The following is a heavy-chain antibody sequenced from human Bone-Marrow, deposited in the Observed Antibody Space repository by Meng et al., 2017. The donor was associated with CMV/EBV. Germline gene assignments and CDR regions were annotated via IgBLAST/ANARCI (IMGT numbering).Heavy chain of an antibody. CDR2: INHSGST. D-gene: IGHD3-22*01. Sequence: QGQLQQWGAGLSKPSETLSLTCAVYGGSLSGYYWSWIRQPPGKGLEWIGEINHSGSTNYNPSLKSRVTISVDTSKNQFSLKLSSVTAADTAVYYCARQRNYYDSSGYYQYYFDYWGQGTLVTASS. V-gene: IGHV4-34*01. J-gene: IGHJ4*02. CDR1: GGSLSGYY. CDR3: ARQRNYYDSSGYYQYYFDY.